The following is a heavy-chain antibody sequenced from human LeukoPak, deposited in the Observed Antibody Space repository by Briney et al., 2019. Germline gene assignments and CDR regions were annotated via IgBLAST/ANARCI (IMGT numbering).Heavy chain of an antibody. D-gene: IGHD4-17*01. CDR2: INPSGGST. V-gene: IGHV1-46*01. Sequence: GASVKVSCKASGYTFTSYYMHWVRQAPGQGLEGMGIINPSGGSTNYAQKFQGRVTMTRDTSTSTVYMELSSLRSEDTAVYYCARDGYGDYSFDYWGQGTLVTVSS. J-gene: IGHJ4*02. CDR3: ARDGYGDYSFDY. CDR1: GYTFTSYY.